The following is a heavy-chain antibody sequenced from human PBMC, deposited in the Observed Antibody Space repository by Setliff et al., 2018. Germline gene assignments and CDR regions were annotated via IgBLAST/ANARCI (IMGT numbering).Heavy chain of an antibody. J-gene: IGHJ6*04. V-gene: IGHV5-51*01. CDR3: ARYDSSGYHYYYGMDV. CDR2: IYPGDSDA. CDR1: GYSFTSYW. D-gene: IGHD3-22*01. Sequence: GESLKISCKGSGYSFTSYWIGWVRQMPGKGLEWMGIIYPGDSDARYSPSFQGQVTISADKSISTAYLQWSSLKASDTAMYYCARYDSSGYHYYYGMDVWGEGTTVTVSS.